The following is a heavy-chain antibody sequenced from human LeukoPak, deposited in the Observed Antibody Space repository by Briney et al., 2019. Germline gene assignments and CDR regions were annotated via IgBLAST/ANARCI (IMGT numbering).Heavy chain of an antibody. CDR2: IKQDGSEK. Sequence: PGGSLRLSCAASGFTFSDYYMSWVRQAPGKGLEWVANIKQDGSEKYYVDSVKGRFTISRDNAKNSLCLQMNSLRAEDTAVYYCATSFSTPANYWGQGTLVTVSS. CDR3: ATSFSTPANY. D-gene: IGHD2-2*01. V-gene: IGHV3-7*01. J-gene: IGHJ4*02. CDR1: GFTFSDYY.